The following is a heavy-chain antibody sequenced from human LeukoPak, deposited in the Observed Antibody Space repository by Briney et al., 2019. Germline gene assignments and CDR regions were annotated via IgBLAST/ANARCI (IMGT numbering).Heavy chain of an antibody. D-gene: IGHD1-1*01. CDR3: AKGGSNNWSFDN. Sequence: GESLRLSCAAAGLTFSNYGMHWVRQAPGKGLQWVAYIRYDGRNKYSADSVKGRFNIYRDNSKSTLYLQMNSLRPEDTAVYYCAKGGSNNWSFDNWGQGTLVTVSS. J-gene: IGHJ4*02. V-gene: IGHV3-30*02. CDR2: IRYDGRNK. CDR1: GLTFSNYG.